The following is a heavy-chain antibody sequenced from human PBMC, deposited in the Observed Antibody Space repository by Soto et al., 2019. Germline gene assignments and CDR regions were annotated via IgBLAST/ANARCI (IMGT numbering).Heavy chain of an antibody. CDR2: IIPIFGTA. V-gene: IGHV1-69*01. CDR3: ARTYYDILTGYSYYYGMDV. Sequence: QVQLVQSGAEVKKPGSSVKVSCKASGGTFSSYAIRWVRQDPGQGLEWMGGIIPIFGTANYAQKFQGRVTITADESTSTAYMELSSLRSEDTAVYYCARTYYDILTGYSYYYGMDVWGQGTTVTVSS. D-gene: IGHD3-9*01. J-gene: IGHJ6*02. CDR1: GGTFSSYA.